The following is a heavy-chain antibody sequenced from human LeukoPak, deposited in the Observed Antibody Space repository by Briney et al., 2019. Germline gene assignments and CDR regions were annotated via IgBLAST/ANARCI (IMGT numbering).Heavy chain of an antibody. V-gene: IGHV3-30-3*01. CDR1: GFTFSNYP. D-gene: IGHD6-13*01. CDR3: ARGRGIAAVAHWFDP. J-gene: IGHJ5*02. Sequence: GGSLRLSCAASGFTFSNYPMHWVRQAPGKGLEWVAVISYDGSNKYYADSVKGRFTISRDNSKNTLYLQMNSLRAEDTAVYYCARGRGIAAVAHWFDPWGQGTLVTVSS. CDR2: ISYDGSNK.